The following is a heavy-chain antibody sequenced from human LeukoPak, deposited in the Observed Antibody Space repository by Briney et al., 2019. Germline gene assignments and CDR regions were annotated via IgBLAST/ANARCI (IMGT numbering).Heavy chain of an antibody. CDR3: ARGFKRYYYDSSGPVDC. D-gene: IGHD3-22*01. Sequence: SETLSLTCAVYGGSFSGYYWSWIRQPPGKGLEWIGEINHSGSTNYNPSLKSRVTISVDTSKNQFSLKLSSVTAADTAVYYCARGFKRYYYDSSGPVDCWGQGTLVTVSS. J-gene: IGHJ4*02. CDR2: INHSGST. V-gene: IGHV4-34*01. CDR1: GGSFSGYY.